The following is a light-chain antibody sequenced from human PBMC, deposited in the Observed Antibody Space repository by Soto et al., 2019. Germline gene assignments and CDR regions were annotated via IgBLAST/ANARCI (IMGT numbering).Light chain of an antibody. CDR3: QQRNYWQVT. J-gene: IGKJ5*01. CDR1: QSVSSSY. V-gene: IGKV3D-20*02. Sequence: ESVLTQSPGTQSLSPVERATLSCRASQSVSSSYLSWYQQKPGQAPRLLIYGASSRATGIPDRLSGSGSGTDFPLTISSLEPEDFAIYYCQQRNYWQVTFGQGTRLEI. CDR2: GAS.